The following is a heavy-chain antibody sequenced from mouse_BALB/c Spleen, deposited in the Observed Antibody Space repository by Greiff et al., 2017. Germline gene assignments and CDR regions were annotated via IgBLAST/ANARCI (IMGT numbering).Heavy chain of an antibody. Sequence: EVKLQESGAELVKPGASVKLSCTASGFNIKDTYMHWVKQRPEQGLEWIGRIDPANGNTKYDPKFQGKATITADTSSNTAYLQLSSLTSEDTAVYYCDRGGQLGYAMDYWGQGTSVTVSS. CDR2: IDPANGNT. V-gene: IGHV14-3*02. CDR1: GFNIKDTY. J-gene: IGHJ4*01. CDR3: DRGGQLGYAMDY. D-gene: IGHD4-1*02.